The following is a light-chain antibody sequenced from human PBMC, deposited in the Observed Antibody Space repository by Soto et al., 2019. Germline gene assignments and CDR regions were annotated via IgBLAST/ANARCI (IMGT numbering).Light chain of an antibody. J-gene: IGKJ4*01. Sequence: DIQMTQSPSSLSASVGDRVTITCRASQTISSYLNWFQQKPGKAPKLLIYAASSLQSGVPSRFSGSGSVTDFTLTINSLQPEDFATYYCQQSYSTPLSFGGGTKVDIK. CDR2: AAS. CDR3: QQSYSTPLS. CDR1: QTISSY. V-gene: IGKV1-39*01.